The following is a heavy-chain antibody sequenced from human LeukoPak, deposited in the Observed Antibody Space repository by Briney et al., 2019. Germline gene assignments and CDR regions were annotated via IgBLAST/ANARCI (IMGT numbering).Heavy chain of an antibody. J-gene: IGHJ6*02. Sequence: ASVKVSYKASGYTFTSYDINWVRQATGQGLEWMGWMNPNSGNTGYAQKFQGRVTMTRNTSISTAYMELSSLRSEDTAVYYCARGGVAVVPAASRSLYYYYGMDVWGQGTTVTVSS. V-gene: IGHV1-8*01. CDR3: ARGGVAVVPAASRSLYYYYGMDV. D-gene: IGHD2-2*01. CDR2: MNPNSGNT. CDR1: GYTFTSYD.